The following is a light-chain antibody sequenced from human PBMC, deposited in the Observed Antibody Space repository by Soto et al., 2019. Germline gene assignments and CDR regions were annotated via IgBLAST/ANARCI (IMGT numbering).Light chain of an antibody. J-gene: IGKJ2*01. CDR3: QQYTTYPYT. V-gene: IGKV1-5*01. CDR2: DAS. Sequence: DIQMTQSPSTLSASVGDRVTITCRASQSVTNWLAWYQQKPGKAPNLLIYDASRLQSGIPSRFSGSESGTEFTLTISSLQPDDFATYYCQQYTTYPYTFGQGTKLEIK. CDR1: QSVTNW.